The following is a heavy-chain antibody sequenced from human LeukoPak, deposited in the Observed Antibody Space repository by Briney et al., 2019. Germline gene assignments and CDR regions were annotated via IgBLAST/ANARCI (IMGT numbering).Heavy chain of an antibody. D-gene: IGHD6-19*01. J-gene: IGHJ4*02. V-gene: IGHV4-34*01. Sequence: PSETLSLPCAVYGGSFIGYYWSWIRQPPGKGLEWIGEINHSGSTNYNPSLKSRVTISVDTSKNQFSQKLSSVTAADTAVYYCARGLWMRRANSSGWYNYWGQGTLVTVSS. CDR3: ARGLWMRRANSSGWYNY. CDR2: INHSGST. CDR1: GGSFIGYY.